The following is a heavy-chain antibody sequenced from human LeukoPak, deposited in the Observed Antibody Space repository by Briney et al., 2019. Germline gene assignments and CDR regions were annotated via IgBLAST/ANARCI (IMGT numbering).Heavy chain of an antibody. CDR3: ARHSICFDP. Sequence: SETLSLTCTVSGGSISGYYWSWIRQPPGKGVEWIGYISYSGSTNYNPSLKSRVTISVDPSKHQFSLKLPSVTAADTAVYYCARHSICFDPWGQGTLVTVSS. CDR2: ISYSGST. CDR1: GGSISGYY. J-gene: IGHJ5*02. V-gene: IGHV4-59*08.